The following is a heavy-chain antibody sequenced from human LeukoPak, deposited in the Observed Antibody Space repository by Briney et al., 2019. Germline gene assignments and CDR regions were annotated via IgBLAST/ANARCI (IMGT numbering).Heavy chain of an antibody. D-gene: IGHD3-10*01. CDR1: GFTFDDYA. CDR3: AKDVNRRLWFGEFLYGMDV. J-gene: IGHJ6*02. CDR2: ISWDGGST. V-gene: IGHV3-43D*03. Sequence: GGSLRLSCAASGFTFDDYAMHWVRQAPGKGLEWVSLISWDGGSTYYADSVKGRFTISRDNSKNSLYLQMNSLRAEDTALYYYAKDVNRRLWFGEFLYGMDVWGQGTTVTVSS.